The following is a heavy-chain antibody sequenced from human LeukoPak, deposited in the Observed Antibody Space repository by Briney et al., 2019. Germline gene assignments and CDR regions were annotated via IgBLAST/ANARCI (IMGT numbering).Heavy chain of an antibody. J-gene: IGHJ4*02. CDR1: GFTFSSYA. V-gene: IGHV3-23*01. D-gene: IGHD2-2*01. Sequence: GGSLRLSCAASGFTFSSYAMSWVRQAPGKELEWVSGISGSGGSTYYADSVKGRFTISRDNSKNTLYLQMNSLRAEDTAVYYCASCSSTSCYECFDYWGQGTLVTVSS. CDR3: ASCSSTSCYECFDY. CDR2: ISGSGGST.